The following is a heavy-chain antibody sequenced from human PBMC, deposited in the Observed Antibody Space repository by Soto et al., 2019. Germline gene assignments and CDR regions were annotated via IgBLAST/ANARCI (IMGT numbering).Heavy chain of an antibody. J-gene: IGHJ5*02. D-gene: IGHD2-2*02. CDR1: GGTFSSCA. Sequence: QVQLVQSGAEVKKPGSSVKVSCKASGGTFSSCAISWVRQAPGQGLEWMGGIIPIFGTANYAQKFQGRVTITADESTSTAYMELSSLRSEDTAVYYCARDQGAPAGISEGITGDPWGPGTLVTVSS. CDR3: ARDQGAPAGISEGITGDP. CDR2: IIPIFGTA. V-gene: IGHV1-69*01.